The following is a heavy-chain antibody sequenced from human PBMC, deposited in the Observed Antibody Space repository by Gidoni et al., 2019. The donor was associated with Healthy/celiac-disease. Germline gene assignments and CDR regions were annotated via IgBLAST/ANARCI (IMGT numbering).Heavy chain of an antibody. J-gene: IGHJ4*02. V-gene: IGHV3-9*01. CDR3: AKDPTYYYDSSGPYYFDY. Sequence: EVQLVESGGGLVQPGRSLRLSCAASGFTFDDYAMHWVRQAPGKGLEWVSGISWKSGSIGYADSVKGRYTISRDNAKNSLYLQMNSLRAEDTALYYCAKDPTYYYDSSGPYYFDYWGQGTLVTVSS. CDR1: GFTFDDYA. CDR2: ISWKSGSI. D-gene: IGHD3-22*01.